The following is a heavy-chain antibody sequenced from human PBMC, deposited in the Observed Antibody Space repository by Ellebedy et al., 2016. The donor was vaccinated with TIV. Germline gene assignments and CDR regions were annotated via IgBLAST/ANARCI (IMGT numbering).Heavy chain of an antibody. CDR2: IYWDDDK. J-gene: IGHJ4*02. V-gene: IGHV2-5*02. D-gene: IGHD6-13*01. Sequence: SGPTLVKPTQTLTLTCTFSGFSLSTSEVGVGWIRQPPGKALEWLALIYWDDDKRYSPSLKSRLTITKDTSKNQVVLTMTNMAPVDTATYFCAHTPEHTYFGNSWYFRTYFDYWGRGTLVTVSS. CDR3: AHTPEHTYFGNSWYFRTYFDY. CDR1: GFSLSTSEVG.